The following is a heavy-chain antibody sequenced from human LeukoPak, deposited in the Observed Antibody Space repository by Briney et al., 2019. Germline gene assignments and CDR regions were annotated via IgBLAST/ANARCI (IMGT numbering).Heavy chain of an antibody. D-gene: IGHD3-10*01. Sequence: SETLSLTCTVSGGSINSGDYYWSWIRQPPGKGLEWIGYIYYSGSTYYNPSLKSRVTISVDTSKNQFSLKLSSVTAADTAVYYCARGWFGELSAFDYWGQGTLVTVSS. V-gene: IGHV4-30-4*01. CDR3: ARGWFGELSAFDY. CDR2: IYYSGST. CDR1: GGSINSGDYY. J-gene: IGHJ4*02.